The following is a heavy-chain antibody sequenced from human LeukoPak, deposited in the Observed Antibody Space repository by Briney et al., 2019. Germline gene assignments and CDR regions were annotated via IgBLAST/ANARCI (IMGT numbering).Heavy chain of an antibody. Sequence: GGSLRLSCAASRFSFSSYAMNWVRQAPGKGLEWVSAISGSGGNTYYADSVKGRFTISRDSSKNTLFLQMNSLRIEDTAVYYCARDGHYDILTGYFQDWGQGTLVTVSS. D-gene: IGHD3-9*01. CDR1: RFSFSSYA. CDR2: ISGSGGNT. J-gene: IGHJ1*01. V-gene: IGHV3-23*01. CDR3: ARDGHYDILTGYFQD.